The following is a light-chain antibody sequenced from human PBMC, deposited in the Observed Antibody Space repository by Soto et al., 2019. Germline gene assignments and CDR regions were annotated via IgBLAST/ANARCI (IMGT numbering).Light chain of an antibody. Sequence: DMQMSQSPSTLSASVGDRVTITCRASQPISTWLAWYQQKPGKAPKLLIYDVSNLESGVPSRFSGSGSGTEFTLTISSLQPDDSATYYCQQYNTFWTFGQGTKVDNK. CDR2: DVS. CDR1: QPISTW. J-gene: IGKJ1*01. CDR3: QQYNTFWT. V-gene: IGKV1-5*01.